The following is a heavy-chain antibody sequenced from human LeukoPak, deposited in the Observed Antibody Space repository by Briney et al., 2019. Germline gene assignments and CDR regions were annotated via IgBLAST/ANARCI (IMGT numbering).Heavy chain of an antibody. Sequence: SETLSLTCTVSGDSIIRGSYYWSWNRQPAGKGLEWIGSIYYSGSTYYNPSLKSRVTISVDTSKNQFSLKLSSVTAADTAVYYCARDLDWNYADYWGQGTLVTVSS. V-gene: IGHV4-39*07. CDR2: IYYSGST. J-gene: IGHJ4*02. CDR1: GDSIIRGSYY. CDR3: ARDLDWNYADY. D-gene: IGHD1-7*01.